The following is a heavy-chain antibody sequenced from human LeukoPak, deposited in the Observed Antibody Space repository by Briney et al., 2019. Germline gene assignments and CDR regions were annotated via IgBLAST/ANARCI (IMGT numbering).Heavy chain of an antibody. CDR1: GFTFSTYA. V-gene: IGHV3-23*03. J-gene: IGHJ4*02. CDR2: IYSGGST. CDR3: AKSPTQLLWFGELNY. D-gene: IGHD3-10*01. Sequence: GGSLRLSCAASGFTFSTYAMSWVRQAPGKGLEWVSVIYSGGSTCYADSVKGRFTISRDNSKNTLYLQMNSLRAEDTAVYYCAKSPTQLLWFGELNYWGQGTLVTVSS.